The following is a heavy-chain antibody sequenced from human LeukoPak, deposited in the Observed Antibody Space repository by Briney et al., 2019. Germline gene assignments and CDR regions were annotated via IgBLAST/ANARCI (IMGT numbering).Heavy chain of an antibody. CDR2: IYPNSGAT. J-gene: IGHJ4*02. CDR1: GYTFTGYY. CDR3: GTLLSNGPFDY. Sequence: GASVKVSCKASGYTFTGYYMHWVRQAPGQGLEWMGWIYPNSGATKYTQTFQGRVTMTRDTSISTAYMELRGLRSDDTAVYFCGTLLSNGPFDYWGQGSLVTVSS. V-gene: IGHV1-2*02.